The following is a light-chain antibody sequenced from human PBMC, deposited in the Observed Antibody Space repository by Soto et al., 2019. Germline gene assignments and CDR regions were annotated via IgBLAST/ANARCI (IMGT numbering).Light chain of an antibody. V-gene: IGLV2-14*01. CDR1: SSDVGGYNY. CDR3: SSYTSSSTAV. J-gene: IGLJ1*01. CDR2: EVS. Sequence: QSALTQPASVSGSPGQSITISCTGTSSDVGGYNYVSWYQQHPGKAPKLMIYEVSNRPSGVSNRFSGSKSGNTASLTISGLQAEDEAGYYCSSYTSSSTAVFGTGTKLTVL.